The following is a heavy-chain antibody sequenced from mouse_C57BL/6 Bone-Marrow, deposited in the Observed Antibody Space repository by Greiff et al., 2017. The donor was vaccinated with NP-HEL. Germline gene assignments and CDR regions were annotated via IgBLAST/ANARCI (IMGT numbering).Heavy chain of an antibody. CDR3: ARRAGSSD. Sequence: QVQLKQPGAELVRPGSSVKLSCKASGYTFTSYWMDWVKQRPGQGLEWIGNIYPSDSETHYNQKFKDKATLTVDKSSSTAYMQLSSLTSEDSAVYYCARRAGSSDWGQGTTLTVSS. D-gene: IGHD1-1*01. CDR2: IYPSDSET. J-gene: IGHJ2*01. CDR1: GYTFTSYW. V-gene: IGHV1-61*01.